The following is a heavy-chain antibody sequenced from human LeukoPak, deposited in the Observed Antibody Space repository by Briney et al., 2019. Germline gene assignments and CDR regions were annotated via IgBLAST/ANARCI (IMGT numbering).Heavy chain of an antibody. V-gene: IGHV3-48*02. CDR3: AKDLYCSGGRCSYNYYGMDV. CDR2: ISSSTSRI. D-gene: IGHD2-15*01. Sequence: PGGSLRLSCGASGFTFNSYSMNWVRQAPGKGLEWVSYISSSTSRIYYADSVKGRFTISRDSARRSLFLQMNSLRDEDTAVYYCAKDLYCSGGRCSYNYYGMDVWGQGTTVTVSS. CDR1: GFTFNSYS. J-gene: IGHJ6*02.